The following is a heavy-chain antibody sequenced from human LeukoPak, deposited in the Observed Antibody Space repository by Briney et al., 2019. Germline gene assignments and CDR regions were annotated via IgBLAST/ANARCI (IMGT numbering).Heavy chain of an antibody. J-gene: IGHJ4*02. V-gene: IGHV3-9*01. D-gene: IGHD3-22*01. CDR1: GFTLDDYA. CDR2: ISWNSGSI. Sequence: GRSLRLSCAASGFTLDDYAMHWVRQAPGKGLEWVSGISWNSGSIGYADSVKGRFTISRDNAKNSLYLQMNSLRAEDTALYYCAKESYDSSGYYMYYFDYWGQGTLVTVSS. CDR3: AKESYDSSGYYMYYFDY.